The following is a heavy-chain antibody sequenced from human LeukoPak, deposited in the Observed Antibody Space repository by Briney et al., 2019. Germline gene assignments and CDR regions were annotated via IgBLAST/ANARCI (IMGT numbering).Heavy chain of an antibody. J-gene: IGHJ4*02. CDR1: GFTFSSNY. V-gene: IGHV3-66*01. CDR2: IYSGGST. Sequence: PGGSLRLSCAASGFTFSSNYMSWVRQAPGKGLEWVSVIYSGGSTYYSDSVKGRFTISRDNAKNSLYLQMNSLRAEDTAVYYCARDVNSYFDYWGQGTLVTVSS. CDR3: ARDVNSYFDY.